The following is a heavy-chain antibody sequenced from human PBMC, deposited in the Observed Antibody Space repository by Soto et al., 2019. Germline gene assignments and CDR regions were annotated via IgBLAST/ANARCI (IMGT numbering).Heavy chain of an antibody. CDR2: ISYDGSNK. V-gene: IGHV3-30-3*01. Sequence: QVQLVESVGGVVQPGRSLRVSCAASGITISNYFMYWVRQAPGKVLEWVAAISYDGSNKHYSDSVKGRFTISRENSNNTLYLQMNSLTDEDRAVYYCVAGDKYYAIGVWGQGTTVAVSS. D-gene: IGHD6-6*01. J-gene: IGHJ6*02. CDR1: GITISNYF. CDR3: VAGDKYYAIGV.